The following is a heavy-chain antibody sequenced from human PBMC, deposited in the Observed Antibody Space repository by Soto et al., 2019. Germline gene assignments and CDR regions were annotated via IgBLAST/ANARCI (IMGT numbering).Heavy chain of an antibody. CDR1: GGSISSGGYY. Sequence: PSETLSLTCTVSGGSISSGGYYWSWIRQHPGKGLEWIGYIYYSGSTYYNTSLKSRVTISVDTSKNQFSLKLSSVTAADTAVYYCARIYGSGSFWFDPWGQGTLVTVSS. CDR2: IYYSGST. V-gene: IGHV4-31*03. J-gene: IGHJ5*02. CDR3: ARIYGSGSFWFDP. D-gene: IGHD3-10*01.